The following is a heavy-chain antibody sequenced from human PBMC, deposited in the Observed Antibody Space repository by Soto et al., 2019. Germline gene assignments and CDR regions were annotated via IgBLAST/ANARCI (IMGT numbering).Heavy chain of an antibody. CDR1: GGSISSYY. V-gene: IGHV4-59*01. J-gene: IGHJ6*03. D-gene: IGHD1-1*01. Sequence: ASETLSLTCTVSGGSISSYYWSWIRQPPGKGLEWIGYIYYSGSTNYNPSLKSRVTISVDTSKNQFSLKLSSVTAADTAVYYCARELNGDYYYYMDVWGKGTTVTVSS. CDR3: ARELNGDYYYYMDV. CDR2: IYYSGST.